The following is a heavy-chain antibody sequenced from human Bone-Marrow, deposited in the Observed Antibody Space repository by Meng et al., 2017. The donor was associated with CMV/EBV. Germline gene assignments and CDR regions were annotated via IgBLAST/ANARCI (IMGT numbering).Heavy chain of an antibody. CDR2: IYYSGST. CDR1: GGSISSSSYY. Sequence: SETLSLTCTVSGGSISSSSYYWGWIRQPPGKGLEWIGSIYYSGSTYYNPSLKSRVTISVDTSKNQFSLKLSSVTAADTVMYYCARGYYDFWSGGGLDVWVQGTTVTFSS. D-gene: IGHD3-3*01. V-gene: IGHV4-39*07. CDR3: ARGYYDFWSGGGLDV. J-gene: IGHJ6*02.